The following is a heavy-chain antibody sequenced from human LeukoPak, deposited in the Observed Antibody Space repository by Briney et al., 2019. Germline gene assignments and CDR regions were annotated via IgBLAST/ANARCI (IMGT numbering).Heavy chain of an antibody. CDR3: ARHSRVSGLTGY. CDR1: GYSFTSYW. D-gene: IGHD2-15*01. V-gene: IGHV5-51*01. J-gene: IGHJ4*02. Sequence: GESLKISCQTSGYSFTSYWIGWVRQMPGKGLEWMGFICDTRYSPSFQGQVTISADKSISSAYLQWSSLKASDTGIYYCARHSRVSGLTGYWGQGTLVTVSS. CDR2: ICDT.